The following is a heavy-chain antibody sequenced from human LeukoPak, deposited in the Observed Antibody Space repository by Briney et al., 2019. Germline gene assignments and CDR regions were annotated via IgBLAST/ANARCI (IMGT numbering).Heavy chain of an antibody. J-gene: IGHJ4*02. CDR2: ISAYNGNT. V-gene: IGHV1-18*01. D-gene: IGHD3-10*01. CDR3: ARDLKTGSMNPHTDY. Sequence: ASVNVSCKASGYTFTSYGISWVRQAPGQGLEWMGWISAYNGNTNYAQKLQGRVTMTTDTSTSTAYMELRSLRSDDTAVYYCARDLKTGSMNPHTDYWGQGTLVTVSS. CDR1: GYTFTSYG.